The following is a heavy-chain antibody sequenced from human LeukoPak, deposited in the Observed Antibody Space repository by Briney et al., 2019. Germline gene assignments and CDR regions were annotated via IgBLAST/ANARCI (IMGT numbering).Heavy chain of an antibody. J-gene: IGHJ4*02. Sequence: GGSLRLSCAASGFTFSGYSMSWVRQAPGKGLEWVSTVIGSGGNTYYADSVRGRFDISRDNSKNTLYLQINSLGADDTAVYYCARGGLYKFDYWGQGTLVTVSS. CDR3: ARGGLYKFDY. CDR2: VIGSGGNT. CDR1: GFTFSGYS. V-gene: IGHV3-23*01. D-gene: IGHD1-14*01.